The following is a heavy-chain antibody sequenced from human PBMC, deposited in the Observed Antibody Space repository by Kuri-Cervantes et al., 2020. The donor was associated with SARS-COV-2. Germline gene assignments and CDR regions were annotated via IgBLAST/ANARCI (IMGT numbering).Heavy chain of an antibody. V-gene: IGHV4-59*01. Sequence: SETLSLTCTVSGGSISSYYWSWIRQPPGKGLEWIGYIYYSGSTNYNPSLKSRVTISVDTSKNQFSLKLSSVTAADTAVYYCTRQPGGLIVVVPAAPGWFDPWGQGTLVTVSS. J-gene: IGHJ5*02. CDR1: GGSISSYY. CDR3: TRQPGGLIVVVPAAPGWFDP. CDR2: IYYSGST. D-gene: IGHD2-2*01.